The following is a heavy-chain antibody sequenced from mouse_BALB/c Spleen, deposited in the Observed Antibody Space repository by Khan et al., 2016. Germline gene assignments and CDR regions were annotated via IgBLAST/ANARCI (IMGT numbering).Heavy chain of an antibody. CDR1: GYSITSGYY. CDR2: ISYDGIN. CDR3: ARGGDYFFDY. J-gene: IGHJ2*01. Sequence: EVQLQESGPGLVKPSQSLSLTCSVTGYSITSGYYWNWIRQFPGNKLEWMGYISYDGINNYNPSLKNRISITRDTSKNQFFLKLNSVTTEDTATCSCARGGDYFFDYWGLGTTLTVSS. V-gene: IGHV3-6*02.